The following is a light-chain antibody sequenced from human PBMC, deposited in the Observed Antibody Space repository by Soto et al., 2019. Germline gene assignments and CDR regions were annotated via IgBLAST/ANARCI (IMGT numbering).Light chain of an antibody. V-gene: IGLV2-11*01. CDR1: SSDVGAYNY. CDR2: DVS. CDR3: CPYAGSDAWV. J-gene: IGLJ3*02. Sequence: QSALTQPRSVSGSPGQSVTISCTGTSSDVGAYNYVSWYQHHPGKAPKVMIYDVSERPSGVPDRFSGSKSDNKASLTISGLQDQDEADYYCCPYAGSDAWVFGGGTKLTVL.